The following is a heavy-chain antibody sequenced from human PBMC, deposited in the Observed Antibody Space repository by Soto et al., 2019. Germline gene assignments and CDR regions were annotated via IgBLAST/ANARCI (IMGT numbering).Heavy chain of an antibody. D-gene: IGHD5-12*01. CDR3: AKISGYDSYYYYYGMDV. J-gene: IGHJ6*02. CDR2: IIPIFGTA. CDR1: GGTFSSYA. Sequence: GASVKVSCKASGGTFSSYAISWVRQAPGQGLEWMGGIIPIFGTANYAQKFQGRVTITADESTSTAYMELSSLRSEDTAVYYCAKISGYDSYYYYYGMDVWGQGTTVTV. V-gene: IGHV1-69*13.